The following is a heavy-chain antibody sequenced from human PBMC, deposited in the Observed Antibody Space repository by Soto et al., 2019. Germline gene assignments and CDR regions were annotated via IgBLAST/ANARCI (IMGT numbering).Heavy chain of an antibody. J-gene: IGHJ5*02. Sequence: QVHLVQSGAEVKHPGASVRVSCKASGITYSTYAIHWVRQAPGQGLEWMGWINAGEGYTRYSQDFQGRVTLTTVTSASTTYMDLGNLTFEDTAVYYCARAISGYVTWGQGTQVTVSS. CDR1: GITYSTYA. V-gene: IGHV1-3*01. D-gene: IGHD6-25*01. CDR3: ARAISGYVT. CDR2: INAGEGYT.